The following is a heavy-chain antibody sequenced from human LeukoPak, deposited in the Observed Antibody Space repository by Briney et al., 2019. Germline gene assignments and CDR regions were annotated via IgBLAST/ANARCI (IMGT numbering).Heavy chain of an antibody. J-gene: IGHJ3*02. D-gene: IGHD4-23*01. CDR1: GGTSSSYA. Sequence: SVKVSCKASGGTSSSYAISWVRQAPGQGLEWMGGIIPIFGTANYAQKFQGRVTITADESTSTAYMELSSLRSEDTAVYYCARSLIDYGGSYDAFDIWGQGTMVTISS. CDR3: ARSLIDYGGSYDAFDI. V-gene: IGHV1-69*13. CDR2: IIPIFGTA.